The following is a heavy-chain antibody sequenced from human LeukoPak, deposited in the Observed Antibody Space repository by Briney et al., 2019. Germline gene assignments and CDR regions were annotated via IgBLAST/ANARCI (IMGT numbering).Heavy chain of an antibody. CDR3: ASLNFKGREGPIMGGY. J-gene: IGHJ4*02. CDR1: GYTFTGYF. Sequence: ASVKVSCKASGYTFTGYFMHWVRQAPGQGLEWMGRINPNSGGTNYAQKFQGRVTMTRDTSISTAYMELSRLRSDDTAVYYCASLNFKGREGPIMGGYWGQGTLVTVSS. D-gene: IGHD3-16*01. V-gene: IGHV1-2*06. CDR2: INPNSGGT.